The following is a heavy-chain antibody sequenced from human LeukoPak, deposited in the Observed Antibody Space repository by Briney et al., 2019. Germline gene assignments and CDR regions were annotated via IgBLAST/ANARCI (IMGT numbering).Heavy chain of an antibody. Sequence: GGSLRLSCAASAFDLSTYEMNWVRQAPGKGLEWIADITISGHTKNYADSVKGRFSISRDNARTSLYLQMHSLRVEDTGVYYCARGDPHADLWGQGTLVTVSS. CDR1: AFDLSTYE. CDR3: ARGDPHADL. D-gene: IGHD5-24*01. CDR2: ITISGHTK. J-gene: IGHJ5*02. V-gene: IGHV3-48*03.